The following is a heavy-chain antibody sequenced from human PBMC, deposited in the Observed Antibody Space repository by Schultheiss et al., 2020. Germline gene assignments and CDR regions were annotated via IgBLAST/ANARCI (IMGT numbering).Heavy chain of an antibody. Sequence: CGSLRLSCSASGFTFSDHAMSWVRQAPGKGPEWVSTISASRTVTYYAESVRGRFTIYTDNSKNTLYLDMNSLRVEDTALFYCATDLFSHYWGQGTLVTLSS. CDR1: GFTFSDHA. J-gene: IGHJ4*02. CDR2: ISASRTVT. V-gene: IGHV3-23*01. CDR3: ATDLFSHY.